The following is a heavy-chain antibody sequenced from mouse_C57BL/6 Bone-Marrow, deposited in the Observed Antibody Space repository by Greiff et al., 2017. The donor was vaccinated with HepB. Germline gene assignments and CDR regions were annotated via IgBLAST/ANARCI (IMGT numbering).Heavy chain of an antibody. Sequence: EVHLVESGGGLVKPGGSLKLSCAASGFTFSSYAMSWVRQTPEKRLEWVATISDGGSYTYYPDNVKGRFTISRDNAKNNLYLQMSHLKSEDTAMYYCARDQAGTGYWGQGTTLTVSS. D-gene: IGHD4-1*01. CDR3: ARDQAGTGY. J-gene: IGHJ2*01. V-gene: IGHV5-4*01. CDR2: ISDGGSYT. CDR1: GFTFSSYA.